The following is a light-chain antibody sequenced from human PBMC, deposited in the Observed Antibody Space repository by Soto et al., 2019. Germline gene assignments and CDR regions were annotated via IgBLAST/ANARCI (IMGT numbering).Light chain of an antibody. CDR2: QTS. J-gene: IGKJ1*01. CDR3: HQRQSWPRT. CDR1: QSVSSSY. V-gene: IGKV3D-20*02. Sequence: IVLTQSPGTLSLSPGEGATLSCRASQSVSSSYLAWYQHRPGQAPRLLIYQTSIRAAGIPARFSASGSGTDFTLTISDVQTEDFALYYCHQRQSWPRTFCQGTKVDIK.